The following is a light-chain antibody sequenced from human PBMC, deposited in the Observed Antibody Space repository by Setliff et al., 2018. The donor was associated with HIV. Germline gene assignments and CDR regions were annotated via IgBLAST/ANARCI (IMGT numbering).Light chain of an antibody. V-gene: IGLV2-11*01. CDR1: SGDVGGYNY. J-gene: IGLJ1*01. CDR2: DVS. Sequence: QSALAQPRSVSGSPGQSVTISCTGTSGDVGGYNYVSWYQQHPGKAPKLMIYDVSKRPSGVPDRFSGSKSGNTASLTISGLQAEDEADYSCCSYAGSYTRYVFGTGTKVTVL. CDR3: CSYAGSYTRYV.